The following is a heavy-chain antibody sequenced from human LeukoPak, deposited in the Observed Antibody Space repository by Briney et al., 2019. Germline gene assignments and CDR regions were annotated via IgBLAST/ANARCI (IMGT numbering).Heavy chain of an antibody. CDR1: GFTVSSNY. Sequence: PGGSLRLSCAASGFTVSSNYMSWVRQAPGKGLEWVSVIYTGGTTYYADSVRGRFTISRDNSKNTPFLQMNILRVDDTAVYYCARHSEFGTSWFDYWGQGTLVTVSS. J-gene: IGHJ4*02. CDR3: ARHSEFGTSWFDY. D-gene: IGHD6-13*01. V-gene: IGHV3-53*01. CDR2: IYTGGTT.